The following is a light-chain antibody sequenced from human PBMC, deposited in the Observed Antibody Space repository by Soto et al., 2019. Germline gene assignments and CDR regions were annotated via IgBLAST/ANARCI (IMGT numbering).Light chain of an antibody. CDR1: QSGSSN. CDR3: QQYNNWLALT. Sequence: EIVMTQSPATLSVSPGERATLSCRASQSGSSNLAWYQQKPGQAPRLLIYGASTRATGSPARFSGSGSGTEFSLTISSLQSEDFAVYYCQQYNNWLALTFGGGTKVEIK. J-gene: IGKJ4*01. CDR2: GAS. V-gene: IGKV3-15*01.